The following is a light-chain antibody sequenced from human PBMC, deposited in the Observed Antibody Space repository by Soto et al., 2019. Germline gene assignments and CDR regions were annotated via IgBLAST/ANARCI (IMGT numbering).Light chain of an antibody. CDR3: QHYNSYSEA. Sequence: DIQMTQNPSTLSGSVGDRVTVTCRASQTISSWLAWYQQKPGKAPKLLIYKASTLKSGVPSRFSGSGSGTEFTLTISSLQPDDFATYYCQHYNSYSEAFGQRSMADVK. CDR2: KAS. CDR1: QTISSW. J-gene: IGKJ1*01. V-gene: IGKV1-5*03.